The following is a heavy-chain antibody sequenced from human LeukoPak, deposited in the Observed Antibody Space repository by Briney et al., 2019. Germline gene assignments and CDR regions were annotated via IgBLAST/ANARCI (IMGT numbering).Heavy chain of an antibody. CDR1: GYTFTGYY. CDR3: ARDRGLGFWSGYYTRYYYYMDV. V-gene: IGHV1-2*02. D-gene: IGHD3-3*01. CDR2: INPNSGGT. J-gene: IGHJ6*03. Sequence: ASVKVSCKASGYTFTGYYMHWVRQAPGQGREWMGWINPNSGGTNYAQKFQGRVTMTRDTSISTAYMELSRLRSDDTAVYYCARDRGLGFWSGYYTRYYYYMDVWGKGTTVTVSS.